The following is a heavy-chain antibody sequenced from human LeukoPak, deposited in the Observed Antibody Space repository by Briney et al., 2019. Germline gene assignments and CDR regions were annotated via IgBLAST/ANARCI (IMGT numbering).Heavy chain of an antibody. CDR1: GGTFSSYA. CDR2: IIPIFGTA. V-gene: IGHV1-69*05. D-gene: IGHD3-16*01. CDR3: ARGHAGGYYYYMDV. Sequence: ASVKVSCKASGGTFSSYAISWVRQAPGQGLEWMGGIIPIFGTANYAQKFQGRVTITTDESTSTAYRELSSLRSEDTAVYYCARGHAGGYYYYMDVWGKGTTVTVSS. J-gene: IGHJ6*03.